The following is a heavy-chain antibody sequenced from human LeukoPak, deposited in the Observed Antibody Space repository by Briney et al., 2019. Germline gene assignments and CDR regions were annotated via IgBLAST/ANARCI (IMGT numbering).Heavy chain of an antibody. CDR3: ANHLGWRCHEPLDY. V-gene: IGHV3-23*01. Sequence: PGGTLRLSCAASRFTFSSYAMSWVRQGPGKGLKWVSAISGSGGSTYYADSVKGRFTISRDNSKNTLYLQMNSLRAEDTAVYYCANHLGWRCHEPLDYWGQGTLVTVSS. D-gene: IGHD2-21*01. CDR2: ISGSGGST. CDR1: RFTFSSYA. J-gene: IGHJ4*02.